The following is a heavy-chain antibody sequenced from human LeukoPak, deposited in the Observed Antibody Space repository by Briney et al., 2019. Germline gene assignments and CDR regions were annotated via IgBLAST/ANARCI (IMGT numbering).Heavy chain of an antibody. Sequence: GGSLRLSCAASGFTFSTYAMGWVRQAPGKGLEWVSVIYSGGSTYYADSVKGRFTISRDNSKNTLYLQMNSLRAEDTAVYYCARDTNWFDPWGQGTLVTVSS. J-gene: IGHJ5*02. V-gene: IGHV3-53*01. CDR1: GFTFSTYA. CDR2: IYSGGST. CDR3: ARDTNWFDP.